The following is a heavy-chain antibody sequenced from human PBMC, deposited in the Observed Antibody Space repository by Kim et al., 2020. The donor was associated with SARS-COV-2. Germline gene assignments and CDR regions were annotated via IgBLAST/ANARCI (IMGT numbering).Heavy chain of an antibody. Sequence: GGSLRLSCAASELTFSAYPMHWVRQAPGKGLEWVAVIWHDGTNKYYADSVKGRFTISRDNSKNTLYLQMDSLRAEDTAVYYCMTDGYSSGRPDYWGQGTLVTVSS. J-gene: IGHJ4*02. D-gene: IGHD6-19*01. CDR1: ELTFSAYP. CDR2: IWHDGTNK. V-gene: IGHV3-33*01. CDR3: MTDGYSSGRPDY.